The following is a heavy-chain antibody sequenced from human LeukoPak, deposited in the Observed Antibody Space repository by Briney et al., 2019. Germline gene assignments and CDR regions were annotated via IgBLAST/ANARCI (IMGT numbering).Heavy chain of an antibody. D-gene: IGHD2-2*02. J-gene: IGHJ4*02. V-gene: IGHV3-23*01. CDR1: GFTFSSYA. CDR2: ISGSGGST. CDR3: ARDGTYCSSTSCYNY. Sequence: GGSLRLSCAASGFTFSSYAMNWVRQAPGKGLEWVSAISGSGGSTYYADSVKGRFTISRDNSKNSLYLQMNSLRAEDTAVYYCARDGTYCSSTSCYNYWGQGTLVTVSS.